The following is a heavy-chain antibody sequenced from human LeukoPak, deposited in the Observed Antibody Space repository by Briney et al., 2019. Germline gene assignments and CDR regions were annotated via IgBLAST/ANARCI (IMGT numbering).Heavy chain of an antibody. CDR3: AKDHPSCGGRDCLLFDN. J-gene: IGHJ4*02. D-gene: IGHD2-21*01. CDR2: ITRSGAAK. V-gene: IGHV3-23*01. CDR1: GFTFSTFA. Sequence: GGSLRLSCAASGFTFSTFAMSWGRQAPGKGLEWVSTITRSGAAKYYADSVKGRFTISRDNSKNTLYLQMESLSAEDTALYYCAKDHPSCGGRDCLLFDNWGQGTLVTVSS.